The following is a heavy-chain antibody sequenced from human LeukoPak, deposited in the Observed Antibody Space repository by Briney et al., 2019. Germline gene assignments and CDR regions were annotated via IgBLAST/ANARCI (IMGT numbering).Heavy chain of an antibody. CDR2: ISASGAST. Sequence: GGSLRLSCVGSGFTFNSYAMNWVRKAPGKGLQWVSTISASGASTFYADSVKGRFTISRDNSKNTVSLQVNSLRVEDTAIYYCAKTYRDYFDSWGLGTLVTVSS. CDR3: AKTYRDYFDS. D-gene: IGHD5-18*01. J-gene: IGHJ4*02. CDR1: GFTFNSYA. V-gene: IGHV3-23*01.